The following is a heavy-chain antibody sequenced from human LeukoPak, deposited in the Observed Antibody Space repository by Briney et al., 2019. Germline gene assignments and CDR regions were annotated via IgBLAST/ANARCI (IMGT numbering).Heavy chain of an antibody. V-gene: IGHV4-39*07. CDR2: IYYSGST. Sequence: PSETLSLTCTVSGGSISSSSYYWGWIRQPPGKGLEWIGSIYYSGSTYYNPSLKSRVTISVDTSKNQFSLKLSSVTAADTAVYYCAGHAHGYFDYWGQGTLVTVSS. J-gene: IGHJ4*02. CDR3: AGHAHGYFDY. CDR1: GGSISSSSYY.